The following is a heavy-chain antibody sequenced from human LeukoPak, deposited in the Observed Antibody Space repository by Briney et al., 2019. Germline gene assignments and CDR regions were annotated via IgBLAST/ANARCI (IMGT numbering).Heavy chain of an antibody. CDR1: GYTFTGYY. CDR2: INPNSGGT. Sequence: ASVKVSCKASGYTFTGYYMHWVRQAPGQGLEWMGRINPNSGGTNYAQKFQGRVTMTRDTSISTAYMELSRLRSDDTAGYYCARNYVTATLVDFDYWGQGTLVTVSS. CDR3: ARNYVTATLVDFDY. D-gene: IGHD2-21*02. V-gene: IGHV1-2*06. J-gene: IGHJ4*02.